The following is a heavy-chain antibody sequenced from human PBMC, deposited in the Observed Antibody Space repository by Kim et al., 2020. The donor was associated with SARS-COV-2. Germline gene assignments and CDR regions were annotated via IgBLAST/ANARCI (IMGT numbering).Heavy chain of an antibody. Sequence: GGSLRLSCAASGFTFSSYAMHWVRQAPGKGLEWVAVISYDGSNKYYADSVKGRFTISRDNSKNTLYLQMNSLRAEDTAVYYCARGQEGSYSLYYYGMDVWGQGTTVTVSS. CDR1: GFTFSSYA. CDR3: ARGQEGSYSLYYYGMDV. D-gene: IGHD3-10*01. CDR2: ISYDGSNK. J-gene: IGHJ6*02. V-gene: IGHV3-30*04.